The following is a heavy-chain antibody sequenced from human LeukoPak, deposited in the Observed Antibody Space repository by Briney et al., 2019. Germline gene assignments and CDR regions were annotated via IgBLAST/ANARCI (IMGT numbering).Heavy chain of an antibody. CDR2: ISYDGSNK. CDR3: AKDLFPYCSGGSCYVLDY. J-gene: IGHJ4*02. Sequence: GGSLRLSCAASGFTLSSYGMHWVRQAPGKGLEWVAVISYDGSNKYYADSVKGRFTISRDNSKNTLYLQMNSLRAEDTAVYYCAKDLFPYCSGGSCYVLDYWGQGTLVTVSS. D-gene: IGHD2-15*01. CDR1: GFTLSSYG. V-gene: IGHV3-30*18.